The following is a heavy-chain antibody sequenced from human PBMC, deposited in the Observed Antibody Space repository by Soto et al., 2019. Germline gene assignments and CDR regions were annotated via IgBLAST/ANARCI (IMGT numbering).Heavy chain of an antibody. CDR2: ISAYNGNT. J-gene: IGHJ4*02. V-gene: IGHV1-18*04. Sequence: VKRVQSGAEVKKPGASGKVPCKASGYTFTSYGISWVRQAPGQGLEWMGWISAYNGNTNYAQKLQGRVTMTTDTSTSTAYMELGSLRSDDTAVYYCARVVVDSSSWFLNNFDYWGQGAMVTVSS. CDR1: GYTFTSYG. D-gene: IGHD6-13*01. CDR3: ARVVVDSSSWFLNNFDY.